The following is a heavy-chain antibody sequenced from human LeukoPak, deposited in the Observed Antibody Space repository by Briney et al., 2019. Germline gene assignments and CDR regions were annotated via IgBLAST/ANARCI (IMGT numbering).Heavy chain of an antibody. D-gene: IGHD2-2*01. Sequence: SETLSLTCAVYGGSFSGYYWSWIRQPPGKGLEWIGEINHSGSTNYNPSLKSRVTISVDMSKNQFSLKLSSVTAADTAVYYCARGPVVVPAAMRVRWFDPWGQGTLVTVSS. V-gene: IGHV4-34*01. CDR3: ARGPVVVPAAMRVRWFDP. CDR1: GGSFSGYY. J-gene: IGHJ5*02. CDR2: INHSGST.